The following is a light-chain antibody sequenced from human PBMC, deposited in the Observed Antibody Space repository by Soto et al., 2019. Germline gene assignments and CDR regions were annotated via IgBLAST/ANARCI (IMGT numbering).Light chain of an antibody. CDR3: ETWDSDTRV. J-gene: IGLJ3*02. CDR1: SGHSSYI. CDR2: FEGSGSY. V-gene: IGLV4-60*03. Sequence: QLVLTQSSSASASLGSSVKLTCTLSSGHSSYIIAWHQQQPGKAPRYLMKFEGSGSYSKGSGVPDRFSGSSSGADRYLTISNLQSEDEADYYCETWDSDTRVFGGGTQLTVL.